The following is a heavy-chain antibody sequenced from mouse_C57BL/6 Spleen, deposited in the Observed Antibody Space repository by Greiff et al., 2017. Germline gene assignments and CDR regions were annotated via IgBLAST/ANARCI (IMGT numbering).Heavy chain of an antibody. CDR2: IDPSDSDT. D-gene: IGHD2-10*01. CDR1: GYTFTSYW. V-gene: IGHV1-52*01. J-gene: IGHJ1*03. Sequence: VQLQQPGAELVRPGSSVKLSCKASGYTFTSYWMHWVKQRPIQGLEWIGNIDPSDSDTPYNQKFKDKATLTVDKSSSTAYMQLSSLTSEDSAVYYCARSYYGNYVGYFDVWGTGTTVTVSS. CDR3: ARSYYGNYVGYFDV.